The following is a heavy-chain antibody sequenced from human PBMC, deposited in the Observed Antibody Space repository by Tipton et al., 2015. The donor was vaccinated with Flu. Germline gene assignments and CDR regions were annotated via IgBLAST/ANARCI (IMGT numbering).Heavy chain of an antibody. J-gene: IGHJ6*03. CDR3: ANILGYYYYMDV. CDR2: IYYSGST. D-gene: IGHD2-21*01. V-gene: IGHV4-59*01. Sequence: TLSLTCTVSGGSISSYYWSWIRQPPGKGLEWIGYIYYSGSTNYNPSLKSRVTISVDTSKNQFSLKLSSVTAADTAVYYCANILGYYYYMDVWGKGTTVTVSS. CDR1: GGSISSYY.